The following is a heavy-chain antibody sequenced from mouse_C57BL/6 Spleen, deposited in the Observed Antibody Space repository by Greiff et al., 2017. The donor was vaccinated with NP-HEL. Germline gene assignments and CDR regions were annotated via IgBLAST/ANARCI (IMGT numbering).Heavy chain of an antibody. J-gene: IGHJ2*01. D-gene: IGHD2-5*01. CDR1: GYAFSSSW. CDR3: AREKGIYYSNYGDFDY. V-gene: IGHV1-82*01. Sequence: VQLQQSGPELVKPGASVKISCKASGYAFSSSWMNWVKQRPGKGLEWIGRIYPGDGDTNYNGKFKGKATLTADKSSSTAYMQLSSLTSEDSAVYCCAREKGIYYSNYGDFDYWGQGTTLTVSS. CDR2: IYPGDGDT.